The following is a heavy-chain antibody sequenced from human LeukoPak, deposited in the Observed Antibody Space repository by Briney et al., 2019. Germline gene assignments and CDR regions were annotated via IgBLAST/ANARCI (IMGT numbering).Heavy chain of an antibody. CDR3: ARTLEYFYYYMDV. CDR2: IYYTGSS. V-gene: IGHV4-39*01. D-gene: IGHD2/OR15-2a*01. J-gene: IGHJ6*03. Sequence: PSETLSLTCTVSGGSISSNSYYWVWIRQSPGKGLEWIGSIYYTGSSYYNPSLKIRVTISVDTSKNQFSLKLGSVTAADTAVYYCARTLEYFYYYMDVWGKGTTVTVSS. CDR1: GGSISSNSYY.